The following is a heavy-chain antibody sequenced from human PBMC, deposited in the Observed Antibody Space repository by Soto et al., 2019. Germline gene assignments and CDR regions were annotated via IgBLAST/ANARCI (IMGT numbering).Heavy chain of an antibody. CDR1: GFTFSSYA. CDR3: AREPRRYYYYYGMDV. CDR2: ISSSSSYI. J-gene: IGHJ6*02. Sequence: EVQLLESGGGLVQPGGSLRLSCAASGFTFSSYAMSWVRQAPGKGLEWVSSISSSSSYIYYADSVKGRFTISRDNAKNSLYLQMNSLRAEDTAVYYCAREPRRYYYYYGMDVWGQGTTVTVSS. V-gene: IGHV3-21*01.